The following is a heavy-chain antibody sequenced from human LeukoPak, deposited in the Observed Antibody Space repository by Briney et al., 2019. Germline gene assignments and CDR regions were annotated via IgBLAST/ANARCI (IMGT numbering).Heavy chain of an antibody. CDR2: IYHSGST. CDR3: ARGGSSWDVIDY. J-gene: IGHJ4*02. Sequence: SETLSLTCTVSGYSISSGYYWGWIRQPPGKGLEWIGSIYHSGSTYYNPSLKSRTTISVDTSENQFSLKLSSVTAADTALYYCARGGSSWDVIDYWGQGTLVTVSS. D-gene: IGHD6-13*01. CDR1: GYSISSGYY. V-gene: IGHV4-38-2*02.